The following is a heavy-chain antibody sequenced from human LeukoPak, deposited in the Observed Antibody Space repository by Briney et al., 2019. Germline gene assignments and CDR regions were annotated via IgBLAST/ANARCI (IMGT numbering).Heavy chain of an antibody. J-gene: IGHJ4*02. V-gene: IGHV1-18*01. CDR3: AKTPIGGELPQHDLDY. CDR1: GYTFTSYG. CDR2: IIAYNGNT. D-gene: IGHD1-26*01. Sequence: ASVKVSCKASGYTFTSYGISWVRQAPGQGLEWMGWIIAYNGNTNYAQKLQGRVTMTTDTSTSTAYMELRSLRSDDTAVYYCAKTPIGGELPQHDLDYWGQGTLVTVSS.